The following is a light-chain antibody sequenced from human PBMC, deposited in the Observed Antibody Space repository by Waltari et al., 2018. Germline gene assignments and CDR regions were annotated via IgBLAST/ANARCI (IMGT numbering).Light chain of an antibody. Sequence: DIQMTQSPSSLSASVGDRVTITCRASQSIGTYLNWYQHKPGRAPELLIYAASTLQGGVPSRFSGSGSETHFTLAIRSLQREDFATYYCQQSYTTPRTFGQGTKVEIK. CDR1: QSIGTY. CDR3: QQSYTTPRT. V-gene: IGKV1-39*01. J-gene: IGKJ1*01. CDR2: AAS.